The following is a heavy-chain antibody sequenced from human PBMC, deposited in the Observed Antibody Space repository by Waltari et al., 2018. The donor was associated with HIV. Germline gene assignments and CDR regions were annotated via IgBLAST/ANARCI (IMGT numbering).Heavy chain of an antibody. J-gene: IGHJ5*01. V-gene: IGHV3-9*01. D-gene: IGHD3-10*01. CDR3: VKGGVGTTTLYVDS. CDR2: ISYKRGTT. CDR1: AFLFKDYA. Sequence: LVESGGALVKPGRSLRLPCSASAFLFKDYAMHWVRQAPGKGLGGVAGISYKRGTTTYEDSVNGRFTFSRDTAKSYVFLQMNSLRPDDKVFYYGVKGGVGTTTLYVDSWGQGTLVIVAS.